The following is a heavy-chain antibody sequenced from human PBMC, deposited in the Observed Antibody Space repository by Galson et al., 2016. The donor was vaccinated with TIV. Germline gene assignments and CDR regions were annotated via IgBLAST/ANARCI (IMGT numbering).Heavy chain of an antibody. CDR3: AKDQVVVTWGGGYFDY. CDR2: ISATGIST. J-gene: IGHJ4*02. CDR1: GFTFSKFT. Sequence: SLRLSCAASGFTFSKFTMYWVRQAPGKGLEWVSSISATGISTYYADSVKGRFAISRDTSKETLFLQMNSLSVEDTAVYFCAKDQVVVTWGGGYFDYWGRGVLVTVSS. V-gene: IGHV3-23*01. D-gene: IGHD2-21*02.